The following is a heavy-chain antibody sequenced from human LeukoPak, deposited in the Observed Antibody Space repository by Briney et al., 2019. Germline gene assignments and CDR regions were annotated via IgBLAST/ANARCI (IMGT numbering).Heavy chain of an antibody. V-gene: IGHV3-74*01. CDR2: LISDGSSA. CDR1: GFTFSSYW. J-gene: IGHJ6*02. CDR3: VRDSRYCPDV. Sequence: PGGSLRLSCAAPGFTFSSYWMHWVRQAPGEGLVWVSRLISDGSSASYADSVKGRFTISRDNTKNILYLQMNSLRAEDTAVYYCVRDSRYCPDVWGQGTTVTVSS. D-gene: IGHD2-8*02.